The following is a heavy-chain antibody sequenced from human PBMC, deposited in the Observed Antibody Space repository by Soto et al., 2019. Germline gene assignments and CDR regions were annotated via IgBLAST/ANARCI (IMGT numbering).Heavy chain of an antibody. J-gene: IGHJ3*02. V-gene: IGHV1-69*13. CDR1: GVTFSSYA. Sequence: SVKVSCKASGVTFSSYAISWVRQAPGQGLEWMGGIIPIFGTANYAQKFQGRVTITADESTSTAYMELSSLRSEDTAVYYCAREGDYGGNSAGAFDIWGQGTMVTVSS. CDR3: AREGDYGGNSAGAFDI. D-gene: IGHD4-17*01. CDR2: IIPIFGTA.